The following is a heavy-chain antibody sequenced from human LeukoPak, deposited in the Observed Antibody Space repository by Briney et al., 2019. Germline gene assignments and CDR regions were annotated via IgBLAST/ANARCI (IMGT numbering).Heavy chain of an antibody. J-gene: IGHJ3*02. CDR3: ARVVYQWLGVDAFDI. CDR2: INPNSGGT. CDR1: GYTFTDYY. D-gene: IGHD6-19*01. Sequence: ASVKVSCKASGYTFTDYYIHWVRQAPGQGLEWMGWINPNSGGTNYAQKFQGRVTMTRDTSISTAYMELSRLRSDDTAVYYCARVVYQWLGVDAFDIWGQGTMVTVSS. V-gene: IGHV1-2*02.